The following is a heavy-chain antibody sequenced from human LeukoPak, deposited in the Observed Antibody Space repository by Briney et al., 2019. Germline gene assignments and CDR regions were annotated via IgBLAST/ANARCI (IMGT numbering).Heavy chain of an antibody. D-gene: IGHD3-22*01. Sequence: PGRSLRLSCAASGFTFDDYAMHWVRQAPGKGLEWVSGISWNSGSIGYADSVKGRFTISRDNAKNSLYLQMNSLRAEDTALYYCAKDIRSNYYDSSGLDYWGQGTLVTVSS. CDR2: ISWNSGSI. J-gene: IGHJ4*02. CDR1: GFTFDDYA. CDR3: AKDIRSNYYDSSGLDY. V-gene: IGHV3-9*01.